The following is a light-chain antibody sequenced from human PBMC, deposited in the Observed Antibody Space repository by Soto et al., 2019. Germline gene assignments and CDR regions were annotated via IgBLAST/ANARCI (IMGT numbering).Light chain of an antibody. CDR1: QDISNY. V-gene: IGKV1-27*01. J-gene: IGKJ1*01. CDR3: QKYNSAPWT. CDR2: AAS. Sequence: DIQMTQSPSSLSASVGDRVTITCRASQDISNYLAWYQQKPGKVPALLIYAASTLQSAVPSRFSGSGSGTDFTLTISSLQPEDVATYYRQKYNSAPWTFGQGTKVEIK.